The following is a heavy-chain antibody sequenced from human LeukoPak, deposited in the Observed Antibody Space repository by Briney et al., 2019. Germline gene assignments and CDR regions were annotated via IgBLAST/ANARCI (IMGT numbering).Heavy chain of an antibody. J-gene: IGHJ4*02. Sequence: ASVKVSCKASGYTFTSYGISWVRQAPGQGLVWMGRISAYNGNTNYAQKLQGRVTMTTDTSTSTAYMELRSLRSDDTAVYYCARGQLEMATITAEIAYWGQGTLVTVSS. V-gene: IGHV1-18*01. CDR2: ISAYNGNT. CDR1: GYTFTSYG. CDR3: ARGQLEMATITAEIAY. D-gene: IGHD5-24*01.